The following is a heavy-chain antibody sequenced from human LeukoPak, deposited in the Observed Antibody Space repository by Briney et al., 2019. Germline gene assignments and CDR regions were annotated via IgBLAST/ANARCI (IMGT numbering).Heavy chain of an antibody. Sequence: PSETLSLTCTVSGGSISSYYWSWVRQPPGKGLEWIGYIYYSGSTNYNPSLKSRVTISVDTSKNQFSLKLSSVTAADTAVYYCAIGDWGSSSYPNSFDPWGQGTLVTVSS. CDR3: AIGDWGSSSYPNSFDP. CDR1: GGSISSYY. D-gene: IGHD6-6*01. CDR2: IYYSGST. V-gene: IGHV4-59*01. J-gene: IGHJ5*02.